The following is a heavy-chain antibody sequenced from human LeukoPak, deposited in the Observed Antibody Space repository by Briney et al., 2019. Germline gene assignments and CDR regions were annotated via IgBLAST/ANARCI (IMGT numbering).Heavy chain of an antibody. J-gene: IGHJ6*04. CDR1: GFTFSSHW. V-gene: IGHV3-74*01. CDR3: ARANYGSGSFYTMDV. Sequence: GGSLRLSCAASGFTFSSHWMHWVRQAPGKGLVCVSRLNSDGSSTSYADSVKGRFTISRDNAKNTLYLQMNSLRAEDTAVYYCARANYGSGSFYTMDVWGKGTTVTVSS. D-gene: IGHD3-10*01. CDR2: LNSDGSST.